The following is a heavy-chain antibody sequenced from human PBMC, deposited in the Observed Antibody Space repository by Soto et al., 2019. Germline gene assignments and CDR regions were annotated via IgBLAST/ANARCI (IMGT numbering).Heavy chain of an antibody. CDR2: MNPNSGNT. D-gene: IGHD3-9*01. CDR1: GYTFTSYD. J-gene: IGHJ6*02. V-gene: IGHV1-8*01. CDR3: ARVGVYDILNGYYEHYYYYYGMDV. Sequence: ASVKVSCKASGYTFTSYDINWVRQATGQGLEWMGWMNPNSGNTGYAQKFQGRVTMTRNTSISTAYMELSSLRSEDTAVYYCARVGVYDILNGYYEHYYYYYGMDVWGQGTTVTVSS.